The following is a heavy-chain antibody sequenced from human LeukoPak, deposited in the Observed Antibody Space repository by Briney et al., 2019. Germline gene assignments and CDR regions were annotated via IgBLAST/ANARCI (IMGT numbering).Heavy chain of an antibody. D-gene: IGHD1-26*01. J-gene: IGHJ4*02. CDR3: ARINTGSYFDY. CDR1: GFTFSSYE. Sequence: PGGSLRLSCAASGFTFSSYEMNWVGQAPGKGLEWVSYISGSGNTIYYADSVKGRSAISRDNAKNSLYLQMNSLRAEDTAVYYCARINTGSYFDYWGQGTLVTVSS. CDR2: ISGSGNTI. V-gene: IGHV3-48*03.